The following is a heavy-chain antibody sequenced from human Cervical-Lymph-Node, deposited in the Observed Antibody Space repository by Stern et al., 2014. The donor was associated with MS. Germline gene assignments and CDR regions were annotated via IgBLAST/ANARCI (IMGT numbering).Heavy chain of an antibody. V-gene: IGHV1-69*09. J-gene: IGHJ4*02. CDR2: SIPALNVA. CDR1: GGSLSTYT. Sequence: QVQLVQSGAELKKPGSSVKVSCKASGGSLSTYTITWVRQAPGKGLEWMGRSIPALNVANYAQNFQSGLTITADNSTSTGYMEMSTVGSDDTDVYYCAGSAPLDWGQGTLVTVSS. CDR3: AGSAPLD.